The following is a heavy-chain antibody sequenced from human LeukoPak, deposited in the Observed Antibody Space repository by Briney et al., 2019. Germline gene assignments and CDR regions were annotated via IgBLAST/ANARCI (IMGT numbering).Heavy chain of an antibody. Sequence: GGSLRLSCEGSGFTFSNYWMGWVRQAPGKGLQWVANIKTDGSEKYYVDSVKGRFTISRDNTKNSLYLQVNSLRAEDTAVYYCARGRNGYNDEWAYYFDYWGQGTLVTVSS. CDR2: IKTDGSEK. CDR1: GFTFSNYW. CDR3: ARGRNGYNDEWAYYFDY. D-gene: IGHD5-24*01. J-gene: IGHJ4*02. V-gene: IGHV3-7*01.